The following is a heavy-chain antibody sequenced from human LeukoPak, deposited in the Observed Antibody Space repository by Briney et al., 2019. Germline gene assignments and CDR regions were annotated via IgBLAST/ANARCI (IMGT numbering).Heavy chain of an antibody. V-gene: IGHV3-23*01. CDR3: AKGPRYDNSGYYYVIPYFDY. Sequence: PGGSLRLSCAASGFTSKSYAMSWVRQAPGKGLEWVSGISGSGSSTYYADPVRGRFTISRDNSKSTLFLQMNSLRAEDTAAYYCAKGPRYDNSGYYYVIPYFDYWGQGTLVTVSS. CDR2: ISGSGSST. D-gene: IGHD3-22*01. CDR1: GFTSKSYA. J-gene: IGHJ4*02.